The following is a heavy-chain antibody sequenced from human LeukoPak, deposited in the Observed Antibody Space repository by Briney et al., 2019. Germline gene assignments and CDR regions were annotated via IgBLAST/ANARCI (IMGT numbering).Heavy chain of an antibody. D-gene: IGHD1-26*01. CDR3: AEGGRYDGFDI. J-gene: IGHJ3*02. CDR1: GFNVSSNY. V-gene: IGHV3-66*01. CDR2: LYTGGST. Sequence: GGSLRLSCAASGFNVSSNYMSWIRQAPGKGLEWVSILYTGGSTYYADSVKGRFTISRDNSKNTLYLQMNSLRAEDTAAYYCAEGGRYDGFDIWGQGTMVTVSS.